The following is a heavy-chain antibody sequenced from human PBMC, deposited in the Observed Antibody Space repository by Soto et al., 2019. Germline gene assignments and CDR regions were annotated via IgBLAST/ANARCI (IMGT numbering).Heavy chain of an antibody. V-gene: IGHV3-23*01. Sequence: GGSLRLSCAASGLTFSSYSMTWVRQAPGKGLEWVSTIRASGSSTYYADSVQGRFTISRDNSMNTLFLHMNSLRAEDSAIYYCAKGGYTSPFGYWGRGTLVTVSS. CDR1: GLTFSSYS. D-gene: IGHD5-12*01. CDR2: IRASGSST. J-gene: IGHJ4*02. CDR3: AKGGYTSPFGY.